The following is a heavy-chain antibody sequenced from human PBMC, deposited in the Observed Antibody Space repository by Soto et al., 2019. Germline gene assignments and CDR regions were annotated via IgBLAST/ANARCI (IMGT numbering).Heavy chain of an antibody. CDR3: GTGSAFDI. CDR1: GFIFRNAW. J-gene: IGHJ3*02. Sequence: GGSLRLSCAGFGFIFRNAWMTWGRQAPGRGLEWLGRIKSKADGETRDYAAPVKGRFTISRDDSKSILYLQMNSLTTEDTAVYYCGTGSAFDIWGQGTVVTVSS. CDR2: IKSKADGETR. V-gene: IGHV3-15*01.